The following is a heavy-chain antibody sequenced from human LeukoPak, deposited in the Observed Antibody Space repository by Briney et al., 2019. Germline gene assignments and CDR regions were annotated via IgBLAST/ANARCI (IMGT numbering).Heavy chain of an antibody. Sequence: AGGSLRLSCAASAFTFSGYLMSWVRQAPGKGLEWVANIKEEGSEKYYVDSVKGRFIISRDNAKNSLYLQMNSLRAEDTAVYYCARDSSAAPHSYWGQGTLVTVFS. D-gene: IGHD2-15*01. CDR2: IKEEGSEK. CDR1: AFTFSGYL. V-gene: IGHV3-7*01. J-gene: IGHJ4*02. CDR3: ARDSSAAPHSY.